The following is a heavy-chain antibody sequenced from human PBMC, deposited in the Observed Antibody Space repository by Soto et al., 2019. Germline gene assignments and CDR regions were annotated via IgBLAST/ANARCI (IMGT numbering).Heavy chain of an antibody. D-gene: IGHD6-19*01. CDR1: GFTFSNAW. CDR2: IKSKTDGGTT. Sequence: EVQLVESGGGLVKPGGSLRLSCAASGFTFSNAWMSWVRQAPGKGLEWVGRIKSKTDGGTTDYAAPVKGRFTISRDDSKNTLYLQMNSLKTEYTAVYYCTTDRSGWPRRIDYWGQGTLVTVSS. V-gene: IGHV3-15*01. CDR3: TTDRSGWPRRIDY. J-gene: IGHJ4*02.